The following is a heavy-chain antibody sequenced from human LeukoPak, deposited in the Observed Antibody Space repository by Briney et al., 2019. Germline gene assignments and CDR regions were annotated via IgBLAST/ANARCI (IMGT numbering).Heavy chain of an antibody. J-gene: IGHJ4*02. CDR3: ARDMGWNGLVDS. D-gene: IGHD1-1*01. CDR2: FYHTGRT. Sequence: GSLRLSCAASGFTFSSYSMNWVRQPPGKGLEWIGSFYHTGRTYYNPSLKSRVTVSGDTSKNQFSLKLSSVTAADTAVYYCARDMGWNGLVDSWGQGTLVTVSS. CDR1: GFTFSSYS. V-gene: IGHV4-38-2*02.